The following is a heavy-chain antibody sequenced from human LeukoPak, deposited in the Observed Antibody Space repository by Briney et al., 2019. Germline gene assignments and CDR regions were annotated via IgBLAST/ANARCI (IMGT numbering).Heavy chain of an antibody. Sequence: SETLFLTCTVSGGSISGYYWSWIRQPPGKGLEWIGYIYYSGSTYYNPSLKSRVTISVDTSKNQFSLKLSSVTAADTAVYYCARGVVVVPAAGLWYFDLWGRGTLVTVSS. V-gene: IGHV4-59*08. CDR2: IYYSGST. J-gene: IGHJ2*01. CDR1: GGSISGYY. CDR3: ARGVVVVPAAGLWYFDL. D-gene: IGHD2-2*01.